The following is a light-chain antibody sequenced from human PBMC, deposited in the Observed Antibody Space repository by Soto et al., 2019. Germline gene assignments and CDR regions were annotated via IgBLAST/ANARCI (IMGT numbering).Light chain of an antibody. CDR1: QSVSSSY. J-gene: IGKJ5*01. CDR3: QQYNKWPIT. V-gene: IGKV3-20*01. CDR2: GAS. Sequence: EIVLTQSPGTLSFSSGERATLSCRSRQSVSSSYLAWYQQKTGQAPRLLIYGASSRATGIPDRFSGSGSGTDFTLTISRLEPEDFAVYYCQQYNKWPITFGQGTRLEIK.